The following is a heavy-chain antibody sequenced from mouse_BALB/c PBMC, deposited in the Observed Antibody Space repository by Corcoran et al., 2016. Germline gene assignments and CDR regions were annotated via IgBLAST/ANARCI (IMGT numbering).Heavy chain of an antibody. Sequence: QIQLVQSGPELKKPGETVKISCKASGYTFTNYGMNWVKQAPGKGLKWMGWINTYTGDPTYADDFKGRFAFSLETSASTAYLQINNLKNEDTATYVCAREPRAMDYWGQGTSVTVSS. CDR3: AREPRAMDY. CDR1: GYTFTNYG. V-gene: IGHV9-3-1*01. CDR2: INTYTGDP. J-gene: IGHJ4*01.